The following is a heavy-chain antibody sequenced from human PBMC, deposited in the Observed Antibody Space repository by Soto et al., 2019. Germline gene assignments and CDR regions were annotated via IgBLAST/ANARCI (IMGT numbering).Heavy chain of an antibody. Sequence: VQLVQSGAEVKKPGASVKVSCQASGYMFISYGINWVRQAPGQGLEWMGWISAYNGNIKYAQNLQGRVTMTTDTSTSTAYMEMRSLRSEDTAVYYCVRDLDGSGSYYPDYWGPGTLVTVSS. J-gene: IGHJ4*02. CDR3: VRDLDGSGSYYPDY. D-gene: IGHD3-10*01. CDR2: ISAYNGNI. CDR1: GYMFISYG. V-gene: IGHV1-18*01.